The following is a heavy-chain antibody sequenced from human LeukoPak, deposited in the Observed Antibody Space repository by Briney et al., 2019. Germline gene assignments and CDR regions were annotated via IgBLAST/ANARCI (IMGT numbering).Heavy chain of an antibody. CDR1: GGSISSSNW. J-gene: IGHJ6*02. V-gene: IGHV4-4*02. D-gene: IGHD6-13*01. CDR3: ARGASSSWYDYYGMDV. Sequence: NPSGTLSLTCAVSGGSISSSNWWSWVRQPPGKGLEWIGEIYHSGSTNYNPSLKSRVTISVDKSKNQFSLKLSSVTAADTAVHYCARGASSSWYDYYGMDVWGQGTTVTVSS. CDR2: IYHSGST.